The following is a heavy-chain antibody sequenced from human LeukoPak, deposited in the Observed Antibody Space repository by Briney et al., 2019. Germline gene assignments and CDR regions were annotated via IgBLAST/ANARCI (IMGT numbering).Heavy chain of an antibody. CDR2: ISGSGADT. V-gene: IGHV3-23*01. CDR3: TLRTDY. Sequence: GGSLRLSCGGSGFTFSRYAMTWVRQAPGQGLEWVAIISGSGADTHYAGSVKGRFTVSRDNSKNTVYLQMNSLRVEDTALYYCTLRTDYWGQGTRVTVSS. J-gene: IGHJ4*02. CDR1: GFTFSRYA.